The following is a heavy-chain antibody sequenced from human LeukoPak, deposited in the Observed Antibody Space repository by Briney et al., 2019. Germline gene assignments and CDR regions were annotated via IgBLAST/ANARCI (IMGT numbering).Heavy chain of an antibody. J-gene: IGHJ4*02. Sequence: SETLSLTCTVSGGSISSYYWSWIRQPPGKGLEWIGYIYYSGSTNYNPSLKSRVTISVDTSKNQFPLKLSSVTAADTAVYYCATSYSSGWRPFDYWAREPWSPSPQ. CDR2: IYYSGST. CDR1: GGSISSYY. V-gene: IGHV4-59*08. CDR3: ATSYSSGWRPFDY. D-gene: IGHD6-19*01.